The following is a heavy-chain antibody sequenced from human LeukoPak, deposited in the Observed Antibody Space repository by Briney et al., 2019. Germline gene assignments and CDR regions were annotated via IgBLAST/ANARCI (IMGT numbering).Heavy chain of an antibody. V-gene: IGHV3-48*01. CDR3: AKVPRQHDNWFDP. Sequence: GGSLRLSCAASGFTFSSHWMHWVRQAPGKGLEWVSYISSGSTIIHYADSVKGRFTISRDDAKNSLYLQMNSLRAEDTAVYYCAKVPRQHDNWFDPWGQGTLVTVSS. J-gene: IGHJ5*02. CDR1: GFTFSSHW. D-gene: IGHD6-13*01. CDR2: ISSGSTII.